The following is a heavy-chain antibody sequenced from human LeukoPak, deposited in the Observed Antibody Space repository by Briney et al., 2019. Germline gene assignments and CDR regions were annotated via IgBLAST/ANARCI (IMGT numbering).Heavy chain of an antibody. CDR2: ISSAGTTK. Sequence: GGSLRLSCAASGFTFSSYAMHWVRQAPGKGLQWVAVISSAGTTKYSADSVKGRFTISRDNSKNTLYLQMNSLRAEDTAVYYCAKDSPLKYCSSTSCFDYFDYGGQGTLITVSS. V-gene: IGHV3-30*07. J-gene: IGHJ4*02. CDR3: AKDSPLKYCSSTSCFDYFDY. CDR1: GFTFSSYA. D-gene: IGHD2-2*01.